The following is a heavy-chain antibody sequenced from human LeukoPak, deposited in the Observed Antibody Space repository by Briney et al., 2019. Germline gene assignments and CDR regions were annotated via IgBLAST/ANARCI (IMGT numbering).Heavy chain of an antibody. V-gene: IGHV3-30*18. D-gene: IGHD2-2*01. CDR2: ISYDGSNK. CDR1: GFTFSSYG. Sequence: PGGSLRLSCAASGFTFSSYGMHWVRQAPGKGLEWVAVISYDGSNKYYADSVKGRFTISRDNSKNTLYLQMNSLRAEDTAVYYRAKDIRDIVVVPAAVDYWGQGTLVTVSS. CDR3: AKDIRDIVVVPAAVDY. J-gene: IGHJ4*02.